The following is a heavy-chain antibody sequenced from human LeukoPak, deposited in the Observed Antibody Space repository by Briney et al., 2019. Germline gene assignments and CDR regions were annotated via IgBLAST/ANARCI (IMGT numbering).Heavy chain of an antibody. CDR2: ISSSSSTI. J-gene: IGHJ4*02. CDR3: ARDLRRVVVAATDDY. D-gene: IGHD2-15*01. CDR1: GFTFSSYS. Sequence: GGSLRLSCAASGFTFSSYSMNWVRQAPGKGLEWVSYISSSSSTIYYADSVKGRFTISRDNAKNSLCLQMNSLRAEDTAVHYCARDLRRVVVAATDDYWGQGTLVTVSS. V-gene: IGHV3-48*01.